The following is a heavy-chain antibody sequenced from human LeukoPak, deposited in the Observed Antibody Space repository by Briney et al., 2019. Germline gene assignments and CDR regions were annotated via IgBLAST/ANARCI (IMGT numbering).Heavy chain of an antibody. CDR1: GDSVSSNSVT. V-gene: IGHV6-1*01. D-gene: IGHD2-2*01. CDR3: ARRLTQYDCFDP. Sequence: SQTLSLTCTISGDSVSSNSVTWNWIRQSPSGGLEWLGRTYYRSTWYNDYAVSVRDRITVNPDTSKNQFSLHLNSVTPEDTAVYYCARRLTQYDCFDPWGQGILVTVSS. J-gene: IGHJ5*02. CDR2: TYYRSTWYN.